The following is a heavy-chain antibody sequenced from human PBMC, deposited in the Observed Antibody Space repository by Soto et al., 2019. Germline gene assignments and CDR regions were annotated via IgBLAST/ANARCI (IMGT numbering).Heavy chain of an antibody. CDR2: ISYDGSNK. CDR3: AKLPSGGSSTMAFDI. CDR1: GFIFSNYG. J-gene: IGHJ3*02. V-gene: IGHV3-30*18. Sequence: GGSLRLSCAASGFIFSNYGMHWVRQPPGKGLELVAVISYDGSNKYYADSVKGRFSISRDNSKNTLYLQMNSLRAEDTAVYYCAKLPSGGSSTMAFDIWGQGTMVTVSS. D-gene: IGHD6-6*01.